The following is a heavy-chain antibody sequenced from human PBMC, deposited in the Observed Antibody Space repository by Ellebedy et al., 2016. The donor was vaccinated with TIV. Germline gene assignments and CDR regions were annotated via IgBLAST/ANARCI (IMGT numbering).Heavy chain of an antibody. CDR3: ARGDLEEGQAVTKVRRFDY. D-gene: IGHD4-17*01. CDR1: GGSFSGYY. J-gene: IGHJ4*02. Sequence: SETLSLXCAVYGGSFSGYYGNWIRQPPGKGLEWIGEINHSGSTNYNPSLKSRVTISVDTSKNQFSVKLSSVTAADTAVYYCARGDLEEGQAVTKVRRFDYWGQGTLVTVSS. V-gene: IGHV4-34*01. CDR2: INHSGST.